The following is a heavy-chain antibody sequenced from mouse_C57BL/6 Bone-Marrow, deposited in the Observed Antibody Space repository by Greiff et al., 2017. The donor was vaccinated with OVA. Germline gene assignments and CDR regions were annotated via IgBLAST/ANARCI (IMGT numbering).Heavy chain of an antibody. CDR3: ARHGNYGDY. CDR2: ISSGGSYT. J-gene: IGHJ2*01. V-gene: IGHV5-6*01. CDR1: GFTFSSYG. D-gene: IGHD1-1*02. Sequence: EVKLVESGGDLVKPGGSLKLSCAASGFTFSSYGMSWVRQTPDKRLEWVATISSGGSYTYYPDSVKGRFTISRDNAKNTLYLQMSSLKSEDTAMYYCARHGNYGDYGGQGTTLTVSS.